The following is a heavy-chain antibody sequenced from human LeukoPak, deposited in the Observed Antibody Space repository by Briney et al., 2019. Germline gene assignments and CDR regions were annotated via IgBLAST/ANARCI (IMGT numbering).Heavy chain of an antibody. CDR2: IKLDGSEK. CDR1: GFTFSRYW. V-gene: IGHV3-7*01. J-gene: IGHJ6*03. Sequence: GSLRLSCAASGFTFSRYWMSWVRQAPGKGLEWVANIKLDGSEKYYMDSVKGRFTISRDNAKNSLYLQMNSLRVEDTAVYYCARDRLVPSYYYYMDVWGKGTTVTVSS. CDR3: ARDRLVPSYYYYMDV. D-gene: IGHD2-2*01.